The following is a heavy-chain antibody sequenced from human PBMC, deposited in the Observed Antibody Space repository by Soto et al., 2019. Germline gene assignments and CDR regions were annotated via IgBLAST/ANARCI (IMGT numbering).Heavy chain of an antibody. CDR2: VYYSGST. D-gene: IGHD6-13*01. Sequence: SETLSLTCTVTGDSVNSYYWSWMRQPPGKGLECMGYVYYSGSTNYNPSLKSRVTISVDTSKNQISLRLKSVTAADTAVEYCARAETSGIHYFDYWGQGSLVTVSS. J-gene: IGHJ4*02. CDR3: ARAETSGIHYFDY. CDR1: GDSVNSYY. V-gene: IGHV4-59*02.